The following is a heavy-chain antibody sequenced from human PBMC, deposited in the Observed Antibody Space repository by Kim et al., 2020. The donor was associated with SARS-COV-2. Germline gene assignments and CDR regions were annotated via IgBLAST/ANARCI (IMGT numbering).Heavy chain of an antibody. V-gene: IGHV3-7*01. D-gene: IGHD2-2*01. CDR1: GFTFSSHW. J-gene: IGHJ6*02. Sequence: GGSLRLSCAASGFTFSSHWMNWVRQAPGKGLEWVANIRQDGGEKYYVDSVEGRFTISRDNAKNSLYLQMNSLRVEDTAVYYCARDGKWGIEALPAAPAMGVWGQGTTVTVSS. CDR2: IRQDGGEK. CDR3: ARDGKWGIEALPAAPAMGV.